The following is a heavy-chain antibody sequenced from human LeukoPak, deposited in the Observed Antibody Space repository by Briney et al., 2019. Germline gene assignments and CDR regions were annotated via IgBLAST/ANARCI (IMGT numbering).Heavy chain of an antibody. CDR3: ARLQLELNWFDP. J-gene: IGHJ5*02. D-gene: IGHD1-1*01. CDR2: ISAYNGNT. V-gene: IGHV1-18*01. CDR1: GYTFTSYG. Sequence: ASVKVSCKASGYTFTSYGISWVRQAPGQGLEWMGWISAYNGNTNYAQTLQGRVTMTTDTSTSTAYMELRSLRSDDTAVYYCARLQLELNWFDPWGQGTLVTVSS.